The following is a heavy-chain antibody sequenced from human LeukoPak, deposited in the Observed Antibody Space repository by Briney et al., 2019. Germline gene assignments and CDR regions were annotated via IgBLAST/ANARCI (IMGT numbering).Heavy chain of an antibody. CDR3: ARDLSGVTGYTYGRGIDY. CDR2: VKKDGSEK. CDR1: GFTFSSHW. V-gene: IGHV3-7*01. D-gene: IGHD5-18*01. Sequence: GGSLRLSCAASGFTFSSHWMSWVRQAPGKGLEWVANVKKDGSEKYYVDSVKGRFTISRDNAKTSLYLQMNSLRAEDTAVYYCARDLSGVTGYTYGRGIDYWGQGTLVTVSS. J-gene: IGHJ4*02.